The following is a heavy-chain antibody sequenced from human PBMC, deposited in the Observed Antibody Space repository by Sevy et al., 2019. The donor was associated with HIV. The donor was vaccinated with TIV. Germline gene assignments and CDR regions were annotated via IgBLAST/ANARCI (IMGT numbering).Heavy chain of an antibody. J-gene: IGHJ4*02. CDR3: TREQVGARVYYFDY. D-gene: IGHD1-26*01. CDR1: GGSISSGNW. V-gene: IGHV4-4*02. Sequence: SETLSLTCAVSGGSISSGNWWSWVRQPPGNGLEWIGEIYHSGSTNYNPSLKSRVTISVDKSKNQFSLKLRSVTAADTAVYYSTREQVGARVYYFDYWGQGTLVTVSS. CDR2: IYHSGST.